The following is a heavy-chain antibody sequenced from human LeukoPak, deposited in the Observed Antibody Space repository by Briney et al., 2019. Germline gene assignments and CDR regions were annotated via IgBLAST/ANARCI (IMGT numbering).Heavy chain of an antibody. V-gene: IGHV3-21*01. Sequence: GGSLRLSCAASGFTFSSYSMNWVRQAPGKGLEWVSSISSSSSNIYYADSVKGRFTISRDNSKNTLYLQMNSLRAEDTAVYYCARLKAVAGMNLPTDYWGQGTLVTVSS. D-gene: IGHD6-19*01. CDR2: ISSSSSNI. CDR3: ARLKAVAGMNLPTDY. CDR1: GFTFSSYS. J-gene: IGHJ4*02.